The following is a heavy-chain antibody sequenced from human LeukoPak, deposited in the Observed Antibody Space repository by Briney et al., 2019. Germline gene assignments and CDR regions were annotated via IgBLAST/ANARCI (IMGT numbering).Heavy chain of an antibody. D-gene: IGHD6-13*01. V-gene: IGHV5-51*01. Sequence: GGSLEISCQGSGYSFTNYWIGWVRQLPGKGLEWMGIIYPGDSDTRYSPSFQGQVTISADKSISTAYLQWSSLKASDTAMYYCARHQIAAGLNFCDFAYWGQGTLVTVSS. CDR1: GYSFTNYW. CDR2: IYPGDSDT. J-gene: IGHJ4*02. CDR3: ARHQIAAGLNFCDFAY.